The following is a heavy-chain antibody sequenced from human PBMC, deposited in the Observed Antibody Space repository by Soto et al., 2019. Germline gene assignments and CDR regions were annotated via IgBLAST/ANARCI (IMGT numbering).Heavy chain of an antibody. CDR3: AKILTVVTARFDY. D-gene: IGHD2-21*02. CDR2: ISYDGSNK. CDR1: GFTFSSYG. Sequence: GGSLRLSCAASGFTFSSYGMHWVRQAPGKGLEWVAVISYDGSNKYYADSVKGRFTISRDNSKNTLYLQMNSLRAEDTAVYYCAKILTVVTARFDYWGQGTLVTVSS. V-gene: IGHV3-30*18. J-gene: IGHJ4*02.